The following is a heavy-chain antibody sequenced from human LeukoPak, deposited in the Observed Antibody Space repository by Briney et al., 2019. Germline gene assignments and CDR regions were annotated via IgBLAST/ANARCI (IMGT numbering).Heavy chain of an antibody. CDR2: IYYSGST. J-gene: IGHJ4*02. V-gene: IGHV4-39*07. D-gene: IGHD6-13*01. CDR1: GGSISSSSYY. Sequence: ETLSLTCTVSGGSISSSSYYWGWIRQPPGKGLEWIGSIYYSGSTYYNPSLKSRVTISVETSKNEFSLKLRSVTAADTAVYYCARVTGYRIEDYFDYWGQGTLVTVSS. CDR3: ARVTGYRIEDYFDY.